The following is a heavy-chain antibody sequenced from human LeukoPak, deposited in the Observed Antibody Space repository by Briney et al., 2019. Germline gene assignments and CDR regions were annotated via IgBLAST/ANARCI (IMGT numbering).Heavy chain of an antibody. D-gene: IGHD6-19*01. J-gene: IGHJ3*01. CDR2: VYYTGNT. CDR1: GGSINKQAYY. CDR3: ARLAALAGHRGAFDF. Sequence: SETLSLTCSGSGGSINKQAYYWDWIRQPPGQGLDWIGTVYYTGNTYYNPSLRSRVTISVDTSKDQFTLHLDSVTAADTAVYFCARLAALAGHRGAFDFWGQGTMVTVSS. V-gene: IGHV4-39*01.